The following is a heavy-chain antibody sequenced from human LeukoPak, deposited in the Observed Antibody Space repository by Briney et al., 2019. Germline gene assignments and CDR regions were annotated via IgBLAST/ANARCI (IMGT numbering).Heavy chain of an antibody. CDR2: INPNSGGT. CDR1: GYTFTGYY. D-gene: IGHD3-22*01. V-gene: IGHV1-2*02. J-gene: IGHJ4*02. CDR3: AREPSITMIVVVRGGYFDY. Sequence: ASVKVSCKASGYTFTGYYMHWVRQAPGQGLEWMGWINPNSGGTNYAQKFQGGVTMTRDTSISTAYMELSRLRSDDTAVYYCAREPSITMIVVVRGGYFDYWGQGTLVAVSS.